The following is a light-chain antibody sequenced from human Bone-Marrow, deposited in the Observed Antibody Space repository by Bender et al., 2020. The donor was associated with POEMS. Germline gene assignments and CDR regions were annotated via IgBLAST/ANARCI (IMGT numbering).Light chain of an antibody. CDR2: EDI. CDR3: YSTDNSDDHWGV. J-gene: IGLJ3*02. CDR1: VLRNQF. Sequence: SDELTQPPSVSVSPGQTARITCSGDVLRNQFVYWYQQRPGQAPVLVIYEDIKRPSGIPERFSGSTSGSMATLSISGAQVEDEADYYCYSTDNSDDHWGVFGGGTKLTVL. V-gene: IGLV3-10*01.